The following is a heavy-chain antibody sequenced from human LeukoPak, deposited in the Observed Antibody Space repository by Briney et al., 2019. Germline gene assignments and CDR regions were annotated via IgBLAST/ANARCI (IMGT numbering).Heavy chain of an antibody. CDR1: GGSISSSNW. CDR2: IYHSGST. V-gene: IGHV4-4*02. Sequence: SETLSLTCAVSGGSISSSNWWSWVRPPPGKGLEWIGEIYHSGSTNYNPSLKSRVTISVDKSKNQFSLKLSSVTAADTAVYYCARAAGIQGVHLYYFDYWGQGTLVTVSS. J-gene: IGHJ4*02. D-gene: IGHD3-10*01. CDR3: ARAAGIQGVHLYYFDY.